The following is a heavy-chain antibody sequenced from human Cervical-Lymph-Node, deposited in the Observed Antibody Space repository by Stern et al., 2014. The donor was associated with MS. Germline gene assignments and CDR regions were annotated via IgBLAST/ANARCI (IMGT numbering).Heavy chain of an antibody. Sequence: QMQLVQSGPEVKKPGTSVKVSCKASGFTFTSSAVQWVRQARGQRLEWIGWIVVGSGNTNYAQKFQERVTITRDMSTSTAYMELSSLRSEDTAVYSCAADGYSSSSPFDYWGQGTLVTVSS. CDR1: GFTFTSSA. D-gene: IGHD6-6*01. CDR2: IVVGSGNT. CDR3: AADGYSSSSPFDY. V-gene: IGHV1-58*01. J-gene: IGHJ4*02.